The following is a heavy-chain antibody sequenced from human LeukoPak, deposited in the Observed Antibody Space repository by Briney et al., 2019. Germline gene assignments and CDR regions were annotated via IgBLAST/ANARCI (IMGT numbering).Heavy chain of an antibody. CDR2: IIPIFGTA. D-gene: IGHD2-8*01. CDR1: GGTFSSYA. CDR3: ARSRTPYCTNGVCFDY. V-gene: IGHV1-69*01. Sequence: GSSVKVSCKASGGTFSSYAISWVRQAPGQGLEWMGGIIPIFGTANYAQKFQGRVTITADESTSTAYMELSSLRSEDTAVYYCARSRTPYCTNGVCFDYWGQGTLVTVSS. J-gene: IGHJ4*02.